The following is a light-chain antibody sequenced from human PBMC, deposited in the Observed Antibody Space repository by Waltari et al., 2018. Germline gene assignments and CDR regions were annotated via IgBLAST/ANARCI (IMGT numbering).Light chain of an antibody. J-gene: IGLJ3*02. CDR2: DVT. CDR1: HIDVGAYQY. Sequence: QSALTQPPSASGSLGQSVTISCTGTHIDVGAYQYVPWYQQYPGKAPKLLIYDVTKRPSGVSDRFSGSKSGRTASLTVSGLQPEDEAIYSCCSYAGADSLLFGGGTKLTVL. V-gene: IGLV2-8*01. CDR3: CSYAGADSLL.